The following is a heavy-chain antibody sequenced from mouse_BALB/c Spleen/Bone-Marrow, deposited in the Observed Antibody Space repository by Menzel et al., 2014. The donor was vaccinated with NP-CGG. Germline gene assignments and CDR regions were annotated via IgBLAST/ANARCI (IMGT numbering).Heavy chain of an antibody. CDR2: ISNGGGST. J-gene: IGHJ3*01. Sequence: EVKLVESGGGLVQPGGSPKLSCATSGFTFSDYYMYWVRQTPEKRLEWVAYISNGGGSTYYPDTVKGRFTISRDNAKNTLYLQMSRLKSEDTAMYYCARHNYDETWFAYWGQGTLVTVSA. D-gene: IGHD2-4*01. V-gene: IGHV5-12*02. CDR3: ARHNYDETWFAY. CDR1: GFTFSDYY.